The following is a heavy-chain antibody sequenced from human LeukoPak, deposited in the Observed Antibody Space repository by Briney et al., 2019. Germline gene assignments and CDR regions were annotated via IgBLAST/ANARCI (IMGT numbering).Heavy chain of an antibody. CDR2: INAGNGDT. V-gene: IGHV1-3*01. J-gene: IGHJ3*02. CDR1: GYTFTSYA. CDR3: ARDRVFSSAWYGAFDI. Sequence: ASVKVSCKASGYTFTSYAMHWVRQAPGQRLEWMGWINAGNGDTKYSQKFQGRVTITRDTSASTAYMEVSSLRSEDTAVYYCARDRVFSSAWYGAFDIWGQGTMSPSLQ. D-gene: IGHD6-19*01.